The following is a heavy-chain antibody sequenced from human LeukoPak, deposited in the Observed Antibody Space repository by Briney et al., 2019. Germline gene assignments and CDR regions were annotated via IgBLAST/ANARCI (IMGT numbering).Heavy chain of an antibody. D-gene: IGHD7-27*01. CDR1: GFTFSSYA. CDR3: AKDDTLTGAIDY. J-gene: IGHJ4*02. V-gene: IGHV3-23*01. Sequence: GWSLRLSCAASGFTFSSYAMSWVRQAPGKGLEWVSAISGSGGSTYYADFVKGRFTISRDNSKNTLYLQMSGLRAEDTAVYYCAKDDTLTGAIDYWGQGSLVTVSS. CDR2: ISGSGGST.